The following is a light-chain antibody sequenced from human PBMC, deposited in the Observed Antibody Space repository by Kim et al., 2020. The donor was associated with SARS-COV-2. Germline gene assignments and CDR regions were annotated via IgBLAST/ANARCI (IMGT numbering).Light chain of an antibody. J-gene: IGLJ3*02. V-gene: IGLV7-43*01. CDR1: TGAVTSGYY. CDR3: LLYYGGVWV. Sequence: QTVVTQEPSLTVSPGGTVTLTCASSTGAVTSGYYPNWFQQKPGQTPRALIYSISKKHSWTPARFSGSLLGAKAALTLSGVQPEDEAEYYCLLYYGGVWVFGGGTQLTVL. CDR2: SIS.